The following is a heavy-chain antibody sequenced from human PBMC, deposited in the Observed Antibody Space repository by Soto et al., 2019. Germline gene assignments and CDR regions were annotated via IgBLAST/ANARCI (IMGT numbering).Heavy chain of an antibody. J-gene: IGHJ4*02. Sequence: QMQLQESGPGLVKPSETLSLICTVSSGSITSEQRWSWVRQPPGKVLAWIGEIQHSGSTNENPSLRSRVTISVDKSKPQRSLKLHSVSAADTAVYFGPRSFGGDAIDHWGQGTLVIVAS. V-gene: IGHV4-4*02. CDR1: SGSITSEQR. D-gene: IGHD3-10*01. CDR2: IQHSGST. CDR3: PRSFGGDAIDH.